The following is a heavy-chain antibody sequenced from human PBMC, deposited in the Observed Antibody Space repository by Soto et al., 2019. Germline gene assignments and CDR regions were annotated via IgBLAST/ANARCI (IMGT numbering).Heavy chain of an antibody. CDR2: IFYNGGT. Sequence: QVQLQESGPGLVKPSETLSLTCTVSGGSVSSGSHYWSWIRQPPGKGLEWLAYIFYNGGTNYNPYLKNRVAIAVDMSKTLFSLGLGSVTAADRVVYYCAGDRCDTRNSYDAFDIWGQGTMVTVSS. CDR3: AGDRCDTRNSYDAFDI. CDR1: GGSVSSGSHY. V-gene: IGHV4-61*01. D-gene: IGHD2-2*02. J-gene: IGHJ3*02.